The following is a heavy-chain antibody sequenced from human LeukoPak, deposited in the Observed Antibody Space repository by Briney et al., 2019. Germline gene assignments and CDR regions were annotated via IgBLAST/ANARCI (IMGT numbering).Heavy chain of an antibody. J-gene: IGHJ6*03. V-gene: IGHV4-59*01. D-gene: IGHD5-18*01. CDR2: IYDSGTT. Sequence: SETLSLTCAVSGTSINSKYWGWIRQPPGKGPEYIGYIYDSGTTNYNPSLKSRVTISVDTSKNQFSLRLMSATAADTAVYYCARDNPSGYKRGYQHYYYYMDMWGKGTTVTVSS. CDR1: GTSINSKY. CDR3: ARDNPSGYKRGYQHYYYYMDM.